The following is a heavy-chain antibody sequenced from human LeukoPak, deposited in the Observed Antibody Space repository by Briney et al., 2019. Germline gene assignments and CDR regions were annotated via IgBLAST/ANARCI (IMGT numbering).Heavy chain of an antibody. Sequence: ASVKVSCKASGYTFTSYGISWVRQAPGQGLEWMGWISAYNGNTNYAQKLRGRVTMTTDTSTSTAYMELRSLRSDDTAVYYCARPVSGDGTAAAQFDYWGQGTLVTVSS. J-gene: IGHJ4*02. V-gene: IGHV1-18*01. CDR1: GYTFTSYG. CDR2: ISAYNGNT. CDR3: ARPVSGDGTAAAQFDY. D-gene: IGHD6-13*01.